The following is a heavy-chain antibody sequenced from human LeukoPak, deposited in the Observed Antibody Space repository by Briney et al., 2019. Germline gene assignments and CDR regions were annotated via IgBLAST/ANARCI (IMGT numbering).Heavy chain of an antibody. CDR1: GGSFSNYY. D-gene: IGHD3-3*01. J-gene: IGHJ3*02. V-gene: IGHV4-34*01. Sequence: SEPLSLTCAVYGGSFSNYYWGWIRQPPGKGLEWIWEIYQSGGTNYNPSLKRRVTISIDTSKNQYSLKLNSVTAADTAVYYCARGLEYDFWSGNYSDAFDIWDQGTMVTVSS. CDR3: ARGLEYDFWSGNYSDAFDI. CDR2: IYQSGGT.